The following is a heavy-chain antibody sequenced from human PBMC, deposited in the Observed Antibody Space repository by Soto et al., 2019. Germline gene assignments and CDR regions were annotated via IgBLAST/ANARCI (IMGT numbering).Heavy chain of an antibody. CDR3: ARGGDSSCFLVF. CDR2: IYYSGST. D-gene: IGHD6-13*01. V-gene: IGHV4-59*01. Sequence: SETLSLTCTVSGGSISSYYWSWIRQPPGKGLEWIGYIYYSGSTNYNPSLKSRVTISVDTSKNQFSLKLSSVTAADTAVYYCARGGDSSCFLVFCGKGITVTVS. CDR1: GGSISSYY. J-gene: IGHJ6*03.